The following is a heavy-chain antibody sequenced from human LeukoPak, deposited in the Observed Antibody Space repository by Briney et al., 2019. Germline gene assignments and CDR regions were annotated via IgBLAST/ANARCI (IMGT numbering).Heavy chain of an antibody. D-gene: IGHD4-23*01. V-gene: IGHV7-4-1*02. Sequence: ASVKVSCKASGYTFTNYTMNWVRQAPGQGLEWMGWINTNTGNPTYAQGSTGRFVFSLDTSVSTAYLQISSLRAEDTAVYYCARPKLRWSAYYYMDVWGKGTTVTVSS. J-gene: IGHJ6*03. CDR2: INTNTGNP. CDR1: GYTFTNYT. CDR3: ARPKLRWSAYYYMDV.